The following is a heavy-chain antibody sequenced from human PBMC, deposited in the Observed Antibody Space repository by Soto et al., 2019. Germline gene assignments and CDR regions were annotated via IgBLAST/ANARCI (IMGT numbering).Heavy chain of an antibody. Sequence: SETLSLTCAVYGGSFSGYYWSWIRQPPGKGLEWIGEINHSGSTNYNPSLKSRVTISVDTSKNQFSLKLSSVTAADTAVYYCARGSSRYFAGGYYKGMDVWGQGITVNVSS. CDR2: INHSGST. D-gene: IGHD6-13*01. CDR3: ARGSSRYFAGGYYKGMDV. CDR1: GGSFSGYY. J-gene: IGHJ6*01. V-gene: IGHV4-34*01.